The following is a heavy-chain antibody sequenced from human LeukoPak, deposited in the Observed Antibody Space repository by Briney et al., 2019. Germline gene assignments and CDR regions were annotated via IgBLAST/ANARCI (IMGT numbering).Heavy chain of an antibody. CDR2: VYNSGST. V-gene: IGHV4-59*08. CDR1: GGSISSLF. Sequence: PSETLSLTCTVSGGSISSLFWSWLRQPPGKGPEWLGFVYNSGSTKYNPSLKSRVTISVDTSKNQFSLTLSPVTAADTAVYYCARHGVAVAGFFDYWGQGTQVTVSS. J-gene: IGHJ4*02. D-gene: IGHD6-19*01. CDR3: ARHGVAVAGFFDY.